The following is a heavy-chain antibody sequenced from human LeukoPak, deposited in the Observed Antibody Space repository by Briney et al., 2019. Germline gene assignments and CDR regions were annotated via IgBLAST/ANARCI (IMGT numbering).Heavy chain of an antibody. V-gene: IGHV3-30*02. CDR3: ADGGYYYDSSGYDSLDY. CDR2: IRYDGSNK. Sequence: GGSLRLSCAASGFTFSSDGMHWVRQAPGKGLEWVAFIRYDGSNKYYADSVKGRFTISRDNSKNTLYLQMNSLRAEDTAVYYCADGGYYYDSSGYDSLDYWGQGTLVTVSS. CDR1: GFTFSSDG. J-gene: IGHJ4*02. D-gene: IGHD3-22*01.